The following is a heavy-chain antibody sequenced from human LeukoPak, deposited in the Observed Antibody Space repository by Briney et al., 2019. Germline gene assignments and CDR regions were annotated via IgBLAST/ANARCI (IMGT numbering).Heavy chain of an antibody. V-gene: IGHV6-1*01. J-gene: IGHJ4*02. CDR1: GDSVSSNSAA. D-gene: IGHD6-13*01. Sequence: SQTLPLTCAISGDSVSSNSAAWNWIRQSPSRGLEWLGRTYYRSNWYNDYAVPVKSRITINPDTSKNQFSLQLNSVTPEDTAIYYCARFIVASGSFDYWGQGTLVTVSS. CDR3: ARFIVASGSFDY. CDR2: TYYRSNWYN.